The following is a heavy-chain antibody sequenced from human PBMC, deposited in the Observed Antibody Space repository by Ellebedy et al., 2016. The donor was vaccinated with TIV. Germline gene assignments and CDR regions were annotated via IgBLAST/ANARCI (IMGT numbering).Heavy chain of an antibody. CDR1: GGSIRRDY. CDR3: ASLRD. J-gene: IGHJ4*02. V-gene: IGHV4-59*01. CDR2: IFHTGII. Sequence: GSLRLSXTVSGGSIRRDYWSWIRQSPGRGLEWIGYIFHTGIIKYNPSLKNRVTISIDASKNHFSLNLTSTTAADTAVYYCASLRDWGQGTLVTVSS.